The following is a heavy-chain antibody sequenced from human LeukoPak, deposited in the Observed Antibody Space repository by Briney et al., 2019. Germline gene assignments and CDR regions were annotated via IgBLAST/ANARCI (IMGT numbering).Heavy chain of an antibody. CDR1: GFSFSTSW. CDR3: ARGGTYSDC. V-gene: IGHV3-7*01. J-gene: IGHJ4*02. Sequence: GGSLRLSCAASGFSFSTSWMSWVRQVPGKGLEWVANIKKDASEKFYVDSVKGRFTISRDNAKNSLYLQMNTLRAEDTGVYYCARGGTYSDCWGQGTLVTVAS. CDR2: IKKDASEK. D-gene: IGHD1-26*01.